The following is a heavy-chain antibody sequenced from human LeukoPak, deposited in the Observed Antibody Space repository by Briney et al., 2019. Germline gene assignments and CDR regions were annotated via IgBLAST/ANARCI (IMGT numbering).Heavy chain of an antibody. CDR3: ARDREEGDYDY. CDR2: INSNSGGT. CDR1: GYTFTDYF. J-gene: IGHJ4*02. Sequence: ASVKASCKASGYTFTDYFMHWLRQAPGQGLEWIGRINSNSGGTKFAQKFEGRVTMTRDTSINTAYMELSRLRSDDTAVYYCARDREEGDYDYWGQGSQVSFSS. D-gene: IGHD1-26*01. V-gene: IGHV1-2*02.